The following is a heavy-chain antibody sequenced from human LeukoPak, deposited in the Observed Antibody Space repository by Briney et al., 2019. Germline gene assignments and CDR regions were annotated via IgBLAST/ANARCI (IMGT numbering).Heavy chain of an antibody. Sequence: GESLKISCQGSGYSFTSCWIGWVRQMPGRGLEWMGIIYPGDSDTRYSPSFQGQVTISADKSISTAYLQWSSLKASDTAMYYCARRFGHTAMAEFDYWGQGTLVTVSS. V-gene: IGHV5-51*01. CDR1: GYSFTSCW. CDR3: ARRFGHTAMAEFDY. J-gene: IGHJ4*02. D-gene: IGHD5-18*01. CDR2: IYPGDSDT.